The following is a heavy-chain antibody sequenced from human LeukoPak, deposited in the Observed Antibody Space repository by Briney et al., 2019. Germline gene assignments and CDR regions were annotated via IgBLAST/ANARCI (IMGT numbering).Heavy chain of an antibody. J-gene: IGHJ4*02. D-gene: IGHD3-3*01. CDR2: ISSSSSYI. Sequence: GGSLRLSCAASGFTFSSYSMNWVRQAPGKGLEWVSSISSSSSYIYYADSVKGRFTISRDNAKNSLYLQMNSLRAEDTAVYYCARGFGGSYPYYFDYWGQGTLVTVSS. CDR1: GFTFSSYS. V-gene: IGHV3-21*01. CDR3: ARGFGGSYPYYFDY.